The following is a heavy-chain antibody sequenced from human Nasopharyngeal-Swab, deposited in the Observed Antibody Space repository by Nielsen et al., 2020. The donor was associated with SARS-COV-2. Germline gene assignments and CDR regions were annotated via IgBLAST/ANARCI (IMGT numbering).Heavy chain of an antibody. J-gene: IGHJ4*02. CDR2: VSPLNGRT. D-gene: IGHD1-1*01. CDR3: ATDHWNRFDY. V-gene: IGHV1-18*01. CDR1: GYTFTNYA. Sequence: ASVKVSCKASGYTFTNYAVSWVRQAPGQGLEWMGWVSPLNGRTNYIQKFQGRIIMTTDTSTNTAFMELTDLTSDDTAVYYCATDHWNRFDYWGQGTQVTVSS.